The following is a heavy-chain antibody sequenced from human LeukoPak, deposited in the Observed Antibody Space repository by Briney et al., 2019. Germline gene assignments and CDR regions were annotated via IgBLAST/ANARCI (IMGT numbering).Heavy chain of an antibody. CDR2: IFSGGNT. D-gene: IGHD3-3*01. Sequence: PGGSLRLSCAASGFIVSSNYMSWVRQAPGKGLEWVSAIFSGGNTYYADSVKGRFTISRDNSKNTMYLQMNSLRAEDTAVYYCARGVPYASWSGPHYSDYWGQGTLVTVSS. J-gene: IGHJ4*02. CDR1: GFIVSSNY. CDR3: ARGVPYASWSGPHYSDY. V-gene: IGHV3-53*01.